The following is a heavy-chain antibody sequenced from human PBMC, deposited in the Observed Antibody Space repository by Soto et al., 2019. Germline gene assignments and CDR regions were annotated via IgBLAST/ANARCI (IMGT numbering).Heavy chain of an antibody. V-gene: IGHV3-21*01. D-gene: IGHD2-21*02. J-gene: IGHJ6*02. CDR3: AREETAWPLAYGLDV. CDR1: GFSFRTYS. CDR2: IGRRSDI. Sequence: GGSLRLSCEASGFSFRTYSRHWVRQAPGKGLEWVSSIGRRSDIYYADSVKGRFTISRDNAKNSVSLQMNSLRDEDTAVYYCAREETAWPLAYGLDVWGQGTTVTVYS.